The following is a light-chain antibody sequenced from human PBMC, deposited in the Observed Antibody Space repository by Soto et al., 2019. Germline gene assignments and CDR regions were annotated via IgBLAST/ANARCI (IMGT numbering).Light chain of an antibody. Sequence: DIQMTQSPSSLSASVGDRVTITCRASQGISNYLAWYQQQPGKVPKLLIYAASTLHSGVPSRFSGSGSGTDFTITISSLQPEDVETYYCQKYNSVPLTFGGGTKVEIK. V-gene: IGKV1-27*01. J-gene: IGKJ4*01. CDR1: QGISNY. CDR2: AAS. CDR3: QKYNSVPLT.